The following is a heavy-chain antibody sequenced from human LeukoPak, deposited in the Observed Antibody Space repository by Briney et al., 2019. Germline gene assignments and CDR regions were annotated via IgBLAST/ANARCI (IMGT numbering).Heavy chain of an antibody. CDR3: AREVVVVPDYYYYGMDV. J-gene: IGHJ6*02. D-gene: IGHD2-2*01. Sequence: PGGSLRLSCAASGFTFSDYYMTWIRQAPGKGLEYVSHISRSGSSLYYGDSVKGRFSISRDNAKNSLYLQMKSLRVEDTAVYYCAREVVVVPDYYYYGMDVWGQGTTVTVSS. CDR1: GFTFSDYY. V-gene: IGHV3-11*01. CDR2: ISRSGSSL.